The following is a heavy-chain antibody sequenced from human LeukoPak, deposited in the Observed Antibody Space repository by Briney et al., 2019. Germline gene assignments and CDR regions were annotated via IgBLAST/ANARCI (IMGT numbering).Heavy chain of an antibody. D-gene: IGHD3-10*01. CDR1: GDSIRSYY. CDR3: ARGPPTRYYYGSGSYLLD. CDR2: IYHSRGT. V-gene: IGHV4-59*12. J-gene: IGHJ4*02. Sequence: SETLSLTCTVSGDSIRSYYWSWIRQPPGKGLEWIGYIYHSRGTMYNPSLKSRVTISVDTSKNQFSLKLSSVTAADTAVYYCARGPPTRYYYGSGSYLLDWGQGTLVTVSS.